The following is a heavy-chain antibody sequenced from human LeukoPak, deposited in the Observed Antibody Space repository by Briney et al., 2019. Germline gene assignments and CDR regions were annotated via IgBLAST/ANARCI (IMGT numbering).Heavy chain of an antibody. CDR2: ISSSSSYI. J-gene: IGHJ4*02. V-gene: IGHV3-21*01. CDR3: TRHQRASQYYFDY. Sequence: PGGSLRLSCAASGFTFSSYSMNWVRQAPGKGLEWVSSISSSSSYIYYADSVKGRFTISRDNARDSLYLQLNSLRAEDTAVYYCTRHQRASQYYFDYWGQGTLVTASS. CDR1: GFTFSSYS.